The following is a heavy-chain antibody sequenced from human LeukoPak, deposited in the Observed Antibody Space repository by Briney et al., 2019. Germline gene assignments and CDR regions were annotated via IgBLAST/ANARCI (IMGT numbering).Heavy chain of an antibody. CDR3: ARNSRAYYYDSSGPNDY. Sequence: SETLSLTCTVSGGSISSYYWSWIRQPPGKGLEWIGYIYYSGSTNYNPSLKSRVTISVDTSKNQFSLKLSSVTAADTAVYYCARNSRAYYYDSSGPNDYWGQGTLVTVSS. D-gene: IGHD3-22*01. CDR1: GGSISSYY. J-gene: IGHJ4*02. CDR2: IYYSGST. V-gene: IGHV4-59*13.